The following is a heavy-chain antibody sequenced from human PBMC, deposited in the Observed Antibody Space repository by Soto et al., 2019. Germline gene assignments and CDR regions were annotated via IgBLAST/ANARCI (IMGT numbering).Heavy chain of an antibody. D-gene: IGHD1-26*01. V-gene: IGHV1-18*04. J-gene: IGHJ4*02. CDR3: AREAGSGSYCPGDF. Sequence: QVQLVQSGAEVKKPGASVKVSCKASGYTFTDYAITWVRQAPGQGLGWMGWISAYNGDTDYAQKFQGRVTMTTGTSTSTAYMELRSLSSDDTAVYYCAREAGSGSYCPGDFWGQGTLVTVSS. CDR2: ISAYNGDT. CDR1: GYTFTDYA.